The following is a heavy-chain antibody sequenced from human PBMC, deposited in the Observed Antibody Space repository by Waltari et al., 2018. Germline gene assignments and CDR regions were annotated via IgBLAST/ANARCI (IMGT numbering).Heavy chain of an antibody. CDR2: ISNSGSKT. Sequence: EVQLVESGGDLVQLGGSLSCSCAVSGFNFQSFEMNWVRQAPGRGLEWISYISNSGSKTEYADSVRGRFTVSRDNAKSSLYLEMNSLRAEDTAIYYCAREYYGLLAGYYLDFWGQGTLVTVSS. V-gene: IGHV3-48*03. CDR1: GFNFQSFE. D-gene: IGHD3-9*01. J-gene: IGHJ4*02. CDR3: AREYYGLLAGYYLDF.